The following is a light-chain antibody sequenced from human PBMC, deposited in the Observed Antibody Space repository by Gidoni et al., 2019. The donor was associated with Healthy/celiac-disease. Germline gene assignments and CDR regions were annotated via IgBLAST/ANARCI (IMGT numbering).Light chain of an antibody. CDR1: QSISSW. CDR3: QQYNSYSPDT. CDR2: KAS. Sequence: DIQMTQSPSTLSASVGDRFTITCRASQSISSWLDWYQQKPGKAPKLLIYKASSVESGVPSRFSGSGSGTEFTLTISSLQPDDFATYYCQQYNSYSPDTFXQXTKLEIK. J-gene: IGKJ2*01. V-gene: IGKV1-5*03.